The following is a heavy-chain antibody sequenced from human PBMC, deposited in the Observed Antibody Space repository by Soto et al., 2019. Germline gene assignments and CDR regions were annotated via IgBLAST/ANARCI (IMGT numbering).Heavy chain of an antibody. CDR3: ARGMTTVTTLDY. CDR1: GGSISSGGYS. CDR2: IYHSGST. J-gene: IGHJ4*02. V-gene: IGHV4-30-2*01. D-gene: IGHD4-4*01. Sequence: QLQLQESGSGLVKPSQTLSLTCAVSGGSISSGGYSCSWIRQPPGKGLEWIGYIYHSGSTYYNPSLKSRVTISVDSSKNQVTLKLSSVTAADTAVYYCARGMTTVTTLDYWGQGTLVTVSS.